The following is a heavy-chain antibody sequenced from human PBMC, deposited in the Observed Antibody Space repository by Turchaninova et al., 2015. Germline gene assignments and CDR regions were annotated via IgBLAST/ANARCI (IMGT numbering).Heavy chain of an antibody. V-gene: IGHV4-59*01. CDR3: ARVGSGSYRLDY. Sequence: QVQLKESGPGLVKPSETLSLTCTVSGGSISTYYWSWIRQPPGKGLEWIGYIYYSGSTNYNPSLKSRVTISVDTSKNQFSLKLSSVTAADTAVYYCARVGSGSYRLDYWGQGTLVTVSS. CDR2: IYYSGST. D-gene: IGHD1-26*01. J-gene: IGHJ4*02. CDR1: GGSISTYY.